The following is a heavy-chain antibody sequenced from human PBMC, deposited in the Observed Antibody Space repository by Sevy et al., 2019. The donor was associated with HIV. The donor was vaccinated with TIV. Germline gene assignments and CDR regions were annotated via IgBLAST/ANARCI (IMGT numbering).Heavy chain of an antibody. D-gene: IGHD2-2*01. V-gene: IGHV1-8*01. Sequence: ASVKVSCKASGYTFTSYDINWVRQATGQGLEWMGWMNPNSGNTGYAQKFQGRVTMTRNTSISTAYMELSSLSSEDKAVYYCAGGGDYCSSTNCYGRYYYYYGMDVWGQGTTVTVSS. J-gene: IGHJ6*02. CDR2: MNPNSGNT. CDR3: AGGGDYCSSTNCYGRYYYYYGMDV. CDR1: GYTFTSYD.